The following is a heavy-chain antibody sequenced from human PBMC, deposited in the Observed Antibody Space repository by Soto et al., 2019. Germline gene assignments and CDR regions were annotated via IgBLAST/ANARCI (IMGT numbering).Heavy chain of an antibody. Sequence: SVKVSCKASGGTFSSYAISWVRQAPGQGLEWMGGIIPIFGTANYAQKFQGRVTITADKSTSTAYMELSSLRSEGTAVYYCASLGEPYYYDSSGYSAFDIWGQGTMVTVSS. CDR1: GGTFSSYA. D-gene: IGHD3-22*01. CDR3: ASLGEPYYYDSSGYSAFDI. V-gene: IGHV1-69*06. J-gene: IGHJ3*02. CDR2: IIPIFGTA.